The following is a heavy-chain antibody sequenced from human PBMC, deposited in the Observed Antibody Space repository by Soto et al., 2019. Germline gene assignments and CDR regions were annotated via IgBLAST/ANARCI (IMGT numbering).Heavy chain of an antibody. V-gene: IGHV3-23*01. J-gene: IGHJ4*02. Sequence: GGSLRLSCAAYGISFRRYVMSWVRQAPGKGLEWVSSISGSGDSTYYADSVKGRFTISRDNSKNTLYLQMNSLRAEDTAVYYCAKNGPMARDWGQGTLVTVSS. D-gene: IGHD3-10*01. CDR3: AKNGPMARD. CDR2: ISGSGDST. CDR1: GISFRRYV.